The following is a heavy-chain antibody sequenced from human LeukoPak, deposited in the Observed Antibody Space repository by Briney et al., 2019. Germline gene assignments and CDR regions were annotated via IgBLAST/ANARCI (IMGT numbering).Heavy chain of an antibody. CDR2: VSYSGRT. Sequence: SETLSLTCTVSGGSITNYYWNWIRQPPGKDLEWIGCVSYSGRTHYSSALKSRVTISVDTSKNQFSLNLRSVTAADTAVYYCARPGRQDAYDGHYWYFDLWGRGTLVTVSS. CDR1: GGSITNYY. J-gene: IGHJ2*01. D-gene: IGHD3-16*01. V-gene: IGHV4-59*01. CDR3: ARPGRQDAYDGHYWYFDL.